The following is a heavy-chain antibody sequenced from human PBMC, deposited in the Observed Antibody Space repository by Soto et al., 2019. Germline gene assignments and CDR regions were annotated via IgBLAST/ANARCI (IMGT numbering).Heavy chain of an antibody. CDR2: VYYNGFT. CDR3: ARMGDFWSGPGELEP. V-gene: IGHV4-39*01. CDR1: GGSISRSNYY. D-gene: IGHD3-3*01. J-gene: IGHJ5*02. Sequence: PEETLSLTCTVSGGSISRSNYYWAWIRQSPGKGLEWIGSVYYNGFTYYNPSLKSRVTISVDTSKNQFSLKLTSVTAADTAVYYCARMGDFWSGPGELEPWGQGTLVTVSS.